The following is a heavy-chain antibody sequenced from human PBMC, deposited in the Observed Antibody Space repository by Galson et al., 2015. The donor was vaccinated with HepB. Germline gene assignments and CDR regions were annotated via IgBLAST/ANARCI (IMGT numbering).Heavy chain of an antibody. CDR1: GFTFSSYS. J-gene: IGHJ3*02. CDR3: ARDLFVVVVAATIDAFDI. CDR2: IRSSSSTI. V-gene: IGHV3-48*01. D-gene: IGHD2-15*01. Sequence: SPRLSCAGTGFTFSSYSMNCVRQAAWKGLEWVSYIRSSSSTIYYADSVKGRFTISRDNAKNSLYLQMNSLRAEDTAVYYCARDLFVVVVAATIDAFDIWGQGTMVTVSS.